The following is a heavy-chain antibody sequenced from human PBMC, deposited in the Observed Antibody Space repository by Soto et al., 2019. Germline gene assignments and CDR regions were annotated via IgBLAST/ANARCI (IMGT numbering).Heavy chain of an antibody. CDR3: ATVQLWFGELLFPS. CDR1: GGSISSGGYY. V-gene: IGHV4-30-4*08. J-gene: IGHJ4*02. Sequence: SETLSLTCTVSGGSISSGGYYWSWIRQHPGKGLEWIGYIYYSGSTYYNPSLKSRVTISVDTSKNQFSLKLSSVTAADTAVYYCATVQLWFGELLFPSWGQGTLVTVSS. CDR2: IYYSGST. D-gene: IGHD3-10*01.